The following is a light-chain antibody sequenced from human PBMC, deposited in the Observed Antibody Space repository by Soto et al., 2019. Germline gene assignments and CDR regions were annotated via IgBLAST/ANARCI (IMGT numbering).Light chain of an antibody. CDR1: QSLLYRDGNTY. V-gene: IGKV2-30*01. J-gene: IGKJ5*01. Sequence: DVVLTQSPLSLPVTLGQPASISCRSSQSLLYRDGNTYLTWYQQRPGQSPRRLIYKVSNRDSGGPDRFSVCGSGADFSLWISRGEAEDIGVYCSMQGAHWPPVTFGQGTRLDIK. CDR2: KVS. CDR3: MQGAHWPPVT.